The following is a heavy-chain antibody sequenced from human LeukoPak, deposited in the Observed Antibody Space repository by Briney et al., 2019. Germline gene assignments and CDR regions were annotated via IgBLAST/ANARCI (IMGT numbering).Heavy chain of an antibody. CDR3: ARARSSYGYGDAFDI. CDR1: GFIFSTYG. V-gene: IGHV3-23*01. CDR2: IGGSSGFNT. Sequence: GGTLRLSCAASGFIFSTYGMNWVRQAPGKGLEWVSGIGGSSGFNTYYADSVKGRFTISRDNSKNTLYLQMNSLRAEDTAVYYCARARSSYGYGDAFDIWGQGTMVTVSS. J-gene: IGHJ3*02. D-gene: IGHD5-18*01.